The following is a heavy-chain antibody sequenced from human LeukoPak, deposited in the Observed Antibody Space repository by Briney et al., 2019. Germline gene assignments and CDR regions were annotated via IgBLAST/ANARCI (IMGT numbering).Heavy chain of an antibody. CDR2: IYTSGST. V-gene: IGHV4-4*09. CDR3: AATPTGYTSSWYFLDH. Sequence: SETLSLTCTVSGGSISSYYWNWIRQPPGKGLEWIGYIYTSGSTNYNPSLKSRVTISVDTSKNQFSLKLSSVTSADTAVYYCAATPTGYTSSWYFLDHWGQGALVTVSS. CDR1: GGSISSYY. D-gene: IGHD6-13*01. J-gene: IGHJ4*02.